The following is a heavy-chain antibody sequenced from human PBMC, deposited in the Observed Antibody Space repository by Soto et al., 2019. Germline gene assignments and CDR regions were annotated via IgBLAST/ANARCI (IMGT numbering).Heavy chain of an antibody. CDR1: GGSISSGGYY. D-gene: IGHD3-10*01. Sequence: ISLTCTVSGGSISSGGYYWSWIRQHPGKGLEWIGYIYYSGSTYYNPSLKSRVTISVDTSKNQFSLKLSSVTAADTAVYYCAREHSMVRGVTYNWFDPWGQGTLVTVSS. CDR3: AREHSMVRGVTYNWFDP. V-gene: IGHV4-31*03. CDR2: IYYSGST. J-gene: IGHJ5*02.